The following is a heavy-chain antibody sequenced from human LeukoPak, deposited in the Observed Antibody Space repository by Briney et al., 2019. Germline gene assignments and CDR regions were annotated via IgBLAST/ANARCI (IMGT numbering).Heavy chain of an antibody. J-gene: IGHJ4*02. Sequence: SQTLSLTCTVSGGSISSGGYYWSWIRQHPGKGLEWIGYIYYSGSTYYNPSLKSRVTISVDTSKNQFSLKLTSVTAADTAVYYCARVWGYPYYFDYWGQGTLVTVSS. CDR1: GGSISSGGYY. CDR3: ARVWGYPYYFDY. D-gene: IGHD3-16*02. V-gene: IGHV4-31*03. CDR2: IYYSGST.